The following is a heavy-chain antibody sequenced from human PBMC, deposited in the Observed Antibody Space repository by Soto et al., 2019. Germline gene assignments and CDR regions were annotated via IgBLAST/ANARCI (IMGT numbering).Heavy chain of an antibody. D-gene: IGHD3-10*01. J-gene: IGHJ5*02. V-gene: IGHV3-23*01. CDR2: LIGGHYGT. CDR3: AKGKSTGDIDWFDP. Sequence: GSLRLSCTASGFTLQNYAMAWVRQAPGKGLEWVSTLIGGHYGTAYSYSVKGRVTVSRDNSKNCLYLQMNSLGVEDTAMYFCAKGKSTGDIDWFDPWGQGSLVTVSS. CDR1: GFTLQNYA.